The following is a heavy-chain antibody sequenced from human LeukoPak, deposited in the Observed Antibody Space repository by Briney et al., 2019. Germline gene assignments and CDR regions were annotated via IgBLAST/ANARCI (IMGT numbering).Heavy chain of an antibody. CDR3: ARHPPMGQYGGDCYPFTPDAFDI. J-gene: IGHJ3*02. CDR2: VYYIGST. V-gene: IGHV4-39*01. CDR1: TSSITSITYS. Sequence: PSQSLSLTSTLTTSSITSITYSSGWIHHPPGKGREWIGTVYYIGSTYYNPSLKSRVTISVDTSKNQFSLKLSYVTAADTAMYYCARHPPMGQYGGDCYPFTPDAFDIWRQGTMVTVSS. D-gene: IGHD2-21*02.